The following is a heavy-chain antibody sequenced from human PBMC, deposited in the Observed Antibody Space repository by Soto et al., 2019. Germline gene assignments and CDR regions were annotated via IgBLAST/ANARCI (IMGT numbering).Heavy chain of an antibody. Sequence: QVQLVQSGAEVKKPGASVKGSCKASGYTFSTYGFSWVRQAPGQGLEWMGWIGADNGDTNYAQNFQGRVTMTTDTSTTTSDMELRSLTSDDTAVYFCARDWKGAEGFDPWGQGTLVTVSS. D-gene: IGHD1-1*01. CDR1: GYTFSTYG. J-gene: IGHJ5*02. CDR3: ARDWKGAEGFDP. V-gene: IGHV1-18*01. CDR2: IGADNGDT.